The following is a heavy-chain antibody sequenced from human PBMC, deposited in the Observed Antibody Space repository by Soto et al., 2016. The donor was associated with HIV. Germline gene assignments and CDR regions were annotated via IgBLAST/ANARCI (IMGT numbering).Heavy chain of an antibody. CDR1: GFTFSSYA. Sequence: EVQLLESGGGLVQPGGSLRLSCAASGFTFSSYAMSWVRQAPGKGLEWVSAISGSGGSTYYADSVKGRFTISRDNSKNTLYLQMNSLRAEDTAVYYCAKEYCSSTSCYNAFVIWGQGTMVTVSS. CDR2: ISGSGGST. V-gene: IGHV3-23*01. D-gene: IGHD2-2*01. CDR3: AKEYCSSTSCYNAFVI. J-gene: IGHJ3*02.